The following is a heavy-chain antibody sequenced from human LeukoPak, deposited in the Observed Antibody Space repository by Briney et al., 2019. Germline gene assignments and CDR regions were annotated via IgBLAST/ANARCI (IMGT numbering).Heavy chain of an antibody. CDR1: GGSVSSGSYY. D-gene: IGHD4-23*01. Sequence: SETLSLTCTVSGGSVSSGSYYWSWIRQPPGKGLEWIGCIYYSGSTNYNPSLKSRVTISVDTSKNQFSLKLSSVTAADTAVYYCARDRPYGGKGYYFDYWGQGTLVTVSS. CDR2: IYYSGST. V-gene: IGHV4-61*01. CDR3: ARDRPYGGKGYYFDY. J-gene: IGHJ4*02.